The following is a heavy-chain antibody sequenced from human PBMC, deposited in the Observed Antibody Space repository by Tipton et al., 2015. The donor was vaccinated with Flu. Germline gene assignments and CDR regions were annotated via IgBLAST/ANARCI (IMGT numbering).Heavy chain of an antibody. D-gene: IGHD3-10*02. CDR3: ARLSFYDVDLKNHYFED. CDR2: IFHGGRT. CDR1: GDSISSDYS. V-gene: IGHV4-38-2*01. J-gene: IGHJ4*02. Sequence: TLSLTCAVSGDSISSDYSWAWIRQPPGMGLEYIGSIFHGGRTFYKPSLRSRVTISTDTPKNHFSLNVRSVTAADTAVYYCARLSFYDVDLKNHYFEDWGQGALVSVSS.